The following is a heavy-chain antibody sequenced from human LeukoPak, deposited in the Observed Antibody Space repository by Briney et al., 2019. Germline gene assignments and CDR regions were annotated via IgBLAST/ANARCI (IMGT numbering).Heavy chain of an antibody. CDR2: IYSGGST. Sequence: TGGSLRLSCAASGFTVSSNYMSWVRQAPGKGLEWVSVIYSGGSTYYADSVKGRITISRDNAENTLYLQMNNLRPDDTAFYFCVKEGVEYSYSYGDYWGQGTLVTVSS. V-gene: IGHV3-53*05. CDR1: GFTVSSNY. J-gene: IGHJ4*02. CDR3: VKEGVEYSYSYGDY. D-gene: IGHD3-16*01.